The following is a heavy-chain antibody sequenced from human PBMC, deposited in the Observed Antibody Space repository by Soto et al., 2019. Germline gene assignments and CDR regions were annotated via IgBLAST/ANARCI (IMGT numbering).Heavy chain of an antibody. CDR3: ARAAYYYDSSGPNDAFDI. Sequence: SVKVSCKASGGTFSSYTISWVRQAPGQGLEWMGRIIPILGIANYAQKLQGRVTITADKSTSTAYMELSSLRSEDTAVYYCARAAYYYDSSGPNDAFDIWGQGTMVT. D-gene: IGHD3-22*01. CDR1: GGTFSSYT. V-gene: IGHV1-69*02. CDR2: IIPILGIA. J-gene: IGHJ3*02.